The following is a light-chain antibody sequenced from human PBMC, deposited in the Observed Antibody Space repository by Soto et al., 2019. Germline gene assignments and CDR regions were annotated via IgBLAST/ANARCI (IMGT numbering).Light chain of an antibody. CDR2: GAS. V-gene: IGKV3D-20*02. J-gene: IGKJ5*01. CDR1: QSVSNNY. CDR3: QQRSNWLIT. Sequence: EIALTQSPGTLSLSPGERATLSCRASQSVSNNYLAWYQQKPGQAPRLLIYGASNRATGIPDRFSGSGSGTDFTLTISSLEPEDFAVYYCQQRSNWLITFGQGTRLEIK.